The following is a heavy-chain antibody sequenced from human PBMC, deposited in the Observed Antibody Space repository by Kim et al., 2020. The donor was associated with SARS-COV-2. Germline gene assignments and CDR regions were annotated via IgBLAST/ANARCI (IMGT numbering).Heavy chain of an antibody. J-gene: IGHJ6*03. V-gene: IGHV1-3*01. CDR1: GYTFTSYA. D-gene: IGHD3-9*01. CDR2: INAGNGNT. Sequence: ASVKVSCKASGYTFTSYAMHWVRQAPGQRLEWMGRINAGNGNTKYSQKLQGRVTITRDTSANTAYMELSSLRSEDTAVYYCARDSYYDIFRYYYYSMDVWGKGTTVTVSS. CDR3: ARDSYYDIFRYYYYSMDV.